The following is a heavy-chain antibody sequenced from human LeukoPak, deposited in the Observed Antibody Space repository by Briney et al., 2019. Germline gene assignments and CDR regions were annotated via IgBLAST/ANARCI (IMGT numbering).Heavy chain of an antibody. Sequence: SETLSLTCSVSGGSIGTSYWSWIRQPPGKGLEWIGYINYNGTTNYNPSLKTRVTISLDTPKNQFSLKLNSVTASDTAVYYCARDYVFVSGWSSFEYWGLGMLVSVSS. J-gene: IGHJ4*02. D-gene: IGHD6-19*01. V-gene: IGHV4-59*12. CDR2: INYNGTT. CDR3: ARDYVFVSGWSSFEY. CDR1: GGSIGTSY.